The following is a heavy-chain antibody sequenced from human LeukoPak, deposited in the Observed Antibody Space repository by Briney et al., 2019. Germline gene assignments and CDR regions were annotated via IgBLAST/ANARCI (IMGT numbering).Heavy chain of an antibody. D-gene: IGHD3-10*01. V-gene: IGHV4-39*01. CDR1: GDSISSSSYY. CDR3: ARHLYGSGTYDYYYYYYMDV. J-gene: IGHJ6*03. CDR2: INYSGST. Sequence: SETLSLTCTVSGDSISSSSYYWGWIRQPPGKGLEWIGNINYSGSTYYNPSLNSRVTISVDTSKNQFSLKLTSVTAADTAVYYCARHLYGSGTYDYYYYYYMDVWGTGTTVTVSS.